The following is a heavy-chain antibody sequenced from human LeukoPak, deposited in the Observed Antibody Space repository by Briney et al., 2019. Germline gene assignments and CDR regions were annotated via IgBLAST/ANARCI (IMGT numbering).Heavy chain of an antibody. CDR1: GDSVSSNRAA. Sequence: SQTLSLTCAISGDSVSSNRAAWNWIRQSPSRGLEWLGRTYYRSKWYNDYAVSVKSRIAINPDTSKNQFSLQLNSVTPEDTAVYYCAREQAAAGTCAFDIWGQGTMVTVSS. CDR2: TYYRSKWYN. D-gene: IGHD6-13*01. V-gene: IGHV6-1*01. CDR3: AREQAAAGTCAFDI. J-gene: IGHJ3*02.